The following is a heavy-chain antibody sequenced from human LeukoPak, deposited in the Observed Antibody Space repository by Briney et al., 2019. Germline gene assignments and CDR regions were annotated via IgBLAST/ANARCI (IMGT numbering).Heavy chain of an antibody. Sequence: PSETLSLTCTVSAGSIISYYWSWLRQPPGKGLEWLGYIYSSGSTDYNPSLKSRVTISVDTSKNQFSLKLSSVTAADTAVYYCARDQSFSSASGLDYWGHGTLVTVSS. CDR1: AGSIISYY. CDR3: ARDQSFSSASGLDY. CDR2: IYSSGST. V-gene: IGHV4-59*01. J-gene: IGHJ4*01. D-gene: IGHD6-6*01.